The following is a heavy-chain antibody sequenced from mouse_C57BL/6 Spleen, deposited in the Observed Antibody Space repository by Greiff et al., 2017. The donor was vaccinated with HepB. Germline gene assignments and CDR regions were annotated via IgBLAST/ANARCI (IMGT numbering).Heavy chain of an antibody. V-gene: IGHV1-61*01. D-gene: IGHD2-4*01. CDR2: IYPSDSET. Sequence: QVQLQQPGAELVRPGSSVKLSCKASGYTFTSYWMDWVKQRPGQGLEWIGNIYPSDSETHYNQKFKDKATLTVDKSSSTAYMQLSSLTSEDSAVYYCARDGLRRGFAYWGQGTLVTVSA. CDR1: GYTFTSYW. J-gene: IGHJ3*01. CDR3: ARDGLRRGFAY.